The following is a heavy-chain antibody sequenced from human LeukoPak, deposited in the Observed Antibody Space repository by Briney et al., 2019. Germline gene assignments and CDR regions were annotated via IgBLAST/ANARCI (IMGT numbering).Heavy chain of an antibody. V-gene: IGHV3-74*01. CDR3: VRGLGGSGSYPFDP. CDR1: GFTFSTYW. D-gene: IGHD3-10*01. Sequence: GGSLRLSCAASGFTFSTYWMHWVRQAPGKGLAWVSIIKGDGTTTNYADSVKGRFTISRDNAKNTLYLQMDSLGAEDTAVYYCVRGLGGSGSYPFDPWGQGTLVTVSS. CDR2: IKGDGTTT. J-gene: IGHJ5*02.